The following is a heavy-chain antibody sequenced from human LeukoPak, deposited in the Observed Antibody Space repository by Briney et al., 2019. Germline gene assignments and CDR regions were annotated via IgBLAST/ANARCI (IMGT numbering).Heavy chain of an antibody. V-gene: IGHV3-11*04. D-gene: IGHD2-2*01. J-gene: IGHJ6*03. Sequence: GSLRLSCAASGFTFSDYYMSWIRQAPGKGLEWVSYISSSGSTIYYADSVKGRFTISRDNAKNSLYLQMNSLRAEDTAVYYCATFWGCSSTSCYAYYMDVWGKGTTVTVSS. CDR1: GFTFSDYY. CDR2: ISSSGSTI. CDR3: ATFWGCSSTSCYAYYMDV.